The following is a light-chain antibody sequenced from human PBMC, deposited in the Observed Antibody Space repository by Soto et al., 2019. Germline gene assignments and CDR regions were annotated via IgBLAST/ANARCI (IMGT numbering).Light chain of an antibody. CDR1: QSVSSY. CDR3: QQRRT. Sequence: EIVLTQSPATLSLSPGERSTLSCRASQSVSSYLAWYQQKPGQAPRLLIYDASNRATGIPARFSGSGSGTDFSLTISRLEPEDFAVYYCQQRRTFGGGTKVDIK. V-gene: IGKV3-11*01. CDR2: DAS. J-gene: IGKJ4*02.